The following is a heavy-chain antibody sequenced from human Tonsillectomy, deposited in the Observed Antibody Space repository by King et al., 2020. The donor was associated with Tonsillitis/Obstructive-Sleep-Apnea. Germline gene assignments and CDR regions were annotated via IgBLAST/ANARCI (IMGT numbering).Heavy chain of an antibody. CDR2: IFYVGSA. CDR3: ARHGHPPDSDDAFHI. Sequence: LQLQESGPGLVKPSETLSLTCTVSDGSISSNNYYWGWIRKPPGKGLGWIGSIFYVGSAYYNPSLKSRVTMSVDTSKNQFSLNLSSVTAADTAVYVCARHGHPPDSDDAFHICGQGTMVTVTA. CDR1: DGSISSNNYY. J-gene: IGHJ3*02. V-gene: IGHV4-39*01. D-gene: IGHD2-15*01.